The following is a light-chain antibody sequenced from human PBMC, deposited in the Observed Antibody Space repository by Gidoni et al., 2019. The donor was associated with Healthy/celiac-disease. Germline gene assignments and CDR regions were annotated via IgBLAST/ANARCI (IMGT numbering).Light chain of an antibody. CDR1: QSISSW. J-gene: IGKJ1*01. Sequence: DIQMTQSPSTLSASVGDRVTITCRASQSISSWLAWYQQKPGNAPKLLIYTASSLESGVPSRFSGSGSGTEFTLTISSLQPDDFATYYCQQYNSYSGTFXQXTKVEIK. V-gene: IGKV1-5*03. CDR3: QQYNSYSGT. CDR2: TAS.